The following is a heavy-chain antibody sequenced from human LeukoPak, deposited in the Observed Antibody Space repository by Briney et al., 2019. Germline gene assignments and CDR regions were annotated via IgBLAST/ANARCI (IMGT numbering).Heavy chain of an antibody. CDR2: ISGSGGST. J-gene: IGHJ6*02. D-gene: IGHD2-2*01. V-gene: IGHV3-23*01. Sequence: GGSLRLSCAASGFTFSSYAMSWVRQAPGKGLEWVSAISGSGGSTYYADSVKGRFTISRDNSKNTLYLQMNSLRAEDTAVYYCANVGYCSSTSCRLKNVWGQGTTVTVTS. CDR3: ANVGYCSSTSCRLKNV. CDR1: GFTFSSYA.